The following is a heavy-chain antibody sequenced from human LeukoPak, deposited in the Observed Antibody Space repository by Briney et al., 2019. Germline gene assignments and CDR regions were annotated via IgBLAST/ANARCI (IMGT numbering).Heavy chain of an antibody. D-gene: IGHD2-2*01. J-gene: IGHJ5*02. CDR2: ISGSGGNT. Sequence: GGSLRLSCAASGFTFSTYEMSWVRQAPGKGLEWVLAISGSGGNTYYADSVKGRFTISRDHSKNTLNLQMNSLRAEDTAVYYCARDQIGYCSSTSCFQGFDPWGQGTLVTVSS. CDR3: ARDQIGYCSSTSCFQGFDP. V-gene: IGHV3-23*01. CDR1: GFTFSTYE.